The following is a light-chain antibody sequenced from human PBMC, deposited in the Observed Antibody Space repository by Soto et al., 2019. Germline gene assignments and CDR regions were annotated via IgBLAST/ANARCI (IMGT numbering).Light chain of an antibody. J-gene: IGKJ4*01. CDR1: QSISSW. CDR3: QQYNSYSPLT. V-gene: IGKV1-5*03. Sequence: DIQMTQSPSTLSASVGDRVTITCRASQSISSWLAWYQQKPGKAPKLLIYKASSLESGVPSRFSGSGSGTEFTLTISSLQPDDFATSYCQQYNSYSPLTFGGGTKVEIK. CDR2: KAS.